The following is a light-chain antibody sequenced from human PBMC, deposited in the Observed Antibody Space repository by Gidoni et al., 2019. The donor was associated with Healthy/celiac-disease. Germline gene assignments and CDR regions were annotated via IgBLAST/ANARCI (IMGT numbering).Light chain of an antibody. CDR2: KAS. J-gene: IGKJ2*03. Sequence: DIQMTQSPSTLSASVGDRVTITCRASQSISSWLAWYQQKPGKAPKLLIYKASSLESGVPSRFSGSGSGTEFTLTISSLQPDDFATYYCQQYNSYSPRFXQXTKLEIK. V-gene: IGKV1-5*03. CDR1: QSISSW. CDR3: QQYNSYSPR.